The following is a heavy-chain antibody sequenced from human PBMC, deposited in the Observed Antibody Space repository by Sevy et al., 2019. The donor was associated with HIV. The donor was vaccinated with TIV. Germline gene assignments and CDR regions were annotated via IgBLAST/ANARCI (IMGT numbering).Heavy chain of an antibody. Sequence: GGCLRLSCAASGFTFSDYYMSWIRQAPGKGLEWVSYISSSGSTIYYADSVKGRFTISRDNAKNSLYLQMNSLRAEDTAVYYCALNSGSYYQVDYWGQGTLVTVSS. J-gene: IGHJ4*02. CDR3: ALNSGSYYQVDY. D-gene: IGHD1-26*01. V-gene: IGHV3-11*01. CDR2: ISSSGSTI. CDR1: GFTFSDYY.